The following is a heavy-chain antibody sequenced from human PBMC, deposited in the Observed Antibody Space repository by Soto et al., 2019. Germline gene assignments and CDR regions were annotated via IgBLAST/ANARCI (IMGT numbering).Heavy chain of an antibody. D-gene: IGHD5-18*01. Sequence: QVQLVQSGAEVKKPGASVKVSCKASGYTFTSYGISWVRQAPGQGLEWMGWISAYNGNTNYAQKLQGRVTMTTETSTSTADMELRSLRSDDTAVYYCARDIHLQTDSYGMDVWGQGTTVTVSS. J-gene: IGHJ6*02. CDR2: ISAYNGNT. CDR3: ARDIHLQTDSYGMDV. V-gene: IGHV1-18*04. CDR1: GYTFTSYG.